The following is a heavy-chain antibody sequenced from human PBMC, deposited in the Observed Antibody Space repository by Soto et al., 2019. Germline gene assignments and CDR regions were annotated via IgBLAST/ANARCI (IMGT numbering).Heavy chain of an antibody. D-gene: IGHD4-17*01. CDR1: DGSFSDYY. J-gene: IGHJ6*02. CDR2: INQSGGT. Sequence: PSETLSLTCAVYDGSFSDYYWNWIRQPPGKGLEWIGEINQSGGTHYNPSLKSRVTISVDTSRNQFSLKLTSVTVADTAVYYCARITYGDSFYGLDVWGQGTTVTVSS. V-gene: IGHV4-34*01. CDR3: ARITYGDSFYGLDV.